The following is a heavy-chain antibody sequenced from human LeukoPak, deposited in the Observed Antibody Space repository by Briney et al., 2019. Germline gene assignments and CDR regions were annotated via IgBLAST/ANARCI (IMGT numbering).Heavy chain of an antibody. D-gene: IGHD3-10*01. J-gene: IGHJ4*02. Sequence: GGSLRLSCAASGFTFSSYSMNWVRQAPGKGLEWVSYISSSSSTIYYADSVKGRFTISRDNAKNSLFLQMNSLRAEDTAVYYCAKVLGGSGSYSIAFDYWGQGTLVTVSS. CDR2: ISSSSSTI. CDR3: AKVLGGSGSYSIAFDY. CDR1: GFTFSSYS. V-gene: IGHV3-48*04.